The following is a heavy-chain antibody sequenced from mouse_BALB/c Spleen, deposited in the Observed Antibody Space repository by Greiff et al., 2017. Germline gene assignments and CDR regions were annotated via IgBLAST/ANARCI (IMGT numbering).Heavy chain of an antibody. D-gene: IGHD1-1*01. Sequence: EVQVVESGGGLVQPGGSRKLSCAASGFTFSSFGMHWVRQAPEKGLEWVAYISSGSSTIYYADTVKGRFTISRDNPKNTLFLQMTSLRSEDTAMYYCARSHYYGSSFAYWGQGTLVTVSA. CDR3: ARSHYYGSSFAY. V-gene: IGHV5-17*02. CDR1: GFTFSSFG. CDR2: ISSGSSTI. J-gene: IGHJ3*01.